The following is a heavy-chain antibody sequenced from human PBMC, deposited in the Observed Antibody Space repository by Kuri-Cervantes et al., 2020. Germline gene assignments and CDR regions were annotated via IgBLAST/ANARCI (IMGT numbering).Heavy chain of an antibody. CDR2: IYHSGST. V-gene: IGHV4-30-2*01. Sequence: SETLSLTCAVSGGSISSGGYSWSWIRQPPGKGLEWIGYIYHSGSTYYNPSLKSRVTISVDRSKNQFSLKLSSVTAADTAVYYCARDLGDCSGGSCYYYYGMDVWGQGTTVTVSS. CDR3: ARDLGDCSGGSCYYYYGMDV. CDR1: GGSISSGGYS. D-gene: IGHD2-15*01. J-gene: IGHJ6*02.